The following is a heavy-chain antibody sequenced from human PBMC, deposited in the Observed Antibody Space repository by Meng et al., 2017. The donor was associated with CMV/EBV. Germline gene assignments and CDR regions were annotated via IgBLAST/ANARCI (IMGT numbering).Heavy chain of an antibody. CDR2: ISWDGGST. D-gene: IGHD5-12*01. CDR1: RFTFDDYT. J-gene: IGHJ4*02. Sequence: GESLKISCAASRFTFDDYTMHWVRQAPGKGLEWVSLISWDGGSTYYADSVKGRFTISRDNSKNSLYLQMNSLRTEDTALYYCAKDQDIVATGGAFDYWGQGTLVTVSS. CDR3: AKDQDIVATGGAFDY. V-gene: IGHV3-43*01.